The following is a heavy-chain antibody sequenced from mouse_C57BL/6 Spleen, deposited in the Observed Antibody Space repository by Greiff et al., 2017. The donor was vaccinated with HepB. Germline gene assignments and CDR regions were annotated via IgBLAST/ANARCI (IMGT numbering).Heavy chain of an antibody. D-gene: IGHD2-2*01. Sequence: QVHVKQPGAELVRPGSSVKLSCKASGYTFTSYWMDWVKQRPGQGLEWIGNIYPSDSETHYNQKFKDKATLTVDKSSSTAYMQLSSLTSEDSAVYYCARVYYGYDDAWGQGTTLTVSS. CDR1: GYTFTSYW. J-gene: IGHJ2*01. CDR3: ARVYYGYDDA. V-gene: IGHV1-61*01. CDR2: IYPSDSET.